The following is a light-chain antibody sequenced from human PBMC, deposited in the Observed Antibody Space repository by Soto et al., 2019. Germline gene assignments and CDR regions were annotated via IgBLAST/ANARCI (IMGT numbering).Light chain of an antibody. CDR3: QSYDTGLSGSRV. CDR2: GNK. J-gene: IGLJ1*01. CDR1: SPNIGAGYD. Sequence: QSVLTQPPSVSGAPGQRVTISCTGSSPNIGAGYDVHWYQHLPGTAPKLLIYGNKNRPPGVPDRFSGSRSGTSASLAITGLQAGDEADYYCQSYDTGLSGSRVFGSGTKVTVL. V-gene: IGLV1-40*01.